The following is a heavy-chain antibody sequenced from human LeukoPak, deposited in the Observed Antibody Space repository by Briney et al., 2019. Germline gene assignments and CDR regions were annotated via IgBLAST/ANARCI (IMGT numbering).Heavy chain of an antibody. J-gene: IGHJ3*02. Sequence: KPSETLSLTCAVSGGSISSSNWWSWIRQPPGKGLEWIGEIYHSGSTNYNPSLKSRVTISVDKSRNQFSLKLNSVTAADTAVYYCAKSNGYGLVDIWGQGTMVTVSS. CDR3: AKSNGYGLVDI. V-gene: IGHV4-4*02. CDR2: IYHSGST. CDR1: GGSISSSNW. D-gene: IGHD3-10*01.